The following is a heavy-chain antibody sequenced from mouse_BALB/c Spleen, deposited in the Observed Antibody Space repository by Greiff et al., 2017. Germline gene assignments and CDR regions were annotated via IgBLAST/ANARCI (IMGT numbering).Heavy chain of an antibody. V-gene: IGHV14-4*02. CDR1: GFNIKDYY. Sequence: VQLQQSGAELVRPGALVKLSCKASGFNIKDYYMHWVKQRPEQGLEWIGWIDPENGDTEYAPKFQGKATMTADTSSNTAYLQLSSLTSEDTAVYYCNPLIYDDYGGVAYWGQGTLVTVSA. J-gene: IGHJ3*01. CDR2: IDPENGDT. D-gene: IGHD2-3*01. CDR3: NPLIYDDYGGVAY.